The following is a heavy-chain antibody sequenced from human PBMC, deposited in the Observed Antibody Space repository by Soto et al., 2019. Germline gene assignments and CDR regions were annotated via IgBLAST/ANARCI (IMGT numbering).Heavy chain of an antibody. D-gene: IGHD1-26*01. J-gene: IGHJ4*02. CDR3: ASDSWGPGGY. CDR2: IIPIFGTA. V-gene: IGHV1-69*13. Sequence: GASVKVSCKASGGTFSSYAISWVRQAPGQGLEWMGGIIPIFGTANYSQKFQGRVTITADESTSTAYMELSSLRSEDTAVYYCASDSWGPGGYWGQGTLVTVSS. CDR1: GGTFSSYA.